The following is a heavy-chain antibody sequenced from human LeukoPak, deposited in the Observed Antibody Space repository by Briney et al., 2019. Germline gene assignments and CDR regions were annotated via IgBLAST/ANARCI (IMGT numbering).Heavy chain of an antibody. Sequence: SGKVSCKASGGTFSSYAISWVRQAPGQGLEWMGRIIPIFGIANYAQKFQGRVTITADKSTSTAYMELSSLRSEDTAVYYCARGSIAAAGETIDYWGQGTLVTVSS. V-gene: IGHV1-69*04. CDR1: GGTFSSYA. CDR2: IIPIFGIA. J-gene: IGHJ4*02. CDR3: ARGSIAAAGETIDY. D-gene: IGHD6-13*01.